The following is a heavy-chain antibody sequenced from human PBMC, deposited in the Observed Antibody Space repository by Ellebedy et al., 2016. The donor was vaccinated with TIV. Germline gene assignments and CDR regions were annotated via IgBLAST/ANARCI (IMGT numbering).Heavy chain of an antibody. Sequence: AASVKVSCKASGGTFSSYATSWVRQAPGQGLEWMGWINPNSGGTNYAQKFQGWVTMTRDTSISTAYMELSRLRSDDTAVYYCARDGGSYSDFDYWGQGTLVTVSS. J-gene: IGHJ4*02. D-gene: IGHD1-26*01. CDR2: INPNSGGT. CDR1: GGTFSSYA. V-gene: IGHV1-2*04. CDR3: ARDGGSYSDFDY.